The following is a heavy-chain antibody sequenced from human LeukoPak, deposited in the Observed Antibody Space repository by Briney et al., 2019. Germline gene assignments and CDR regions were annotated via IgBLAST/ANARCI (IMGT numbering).Heavy chain of an antibody. V-gene: IGHV3-7*01. CDR3: ATVRSNYYYYYMDV. J-gene: IGHJ6*03. Sequence: GGSLRLSCAASVFTLSSYWMTWVRQAPGKRPECVANIKQDGSEKYYVDSVKGRFTIPRDNAKNSLYLQMNSLRAEDTAVYYCATVRSNYYYYYMDVWGKGTTVTVSS. CDR2: IKQDGSEK. CDR1: VFTLSSYW. D-gene: IGHD1-14*01.